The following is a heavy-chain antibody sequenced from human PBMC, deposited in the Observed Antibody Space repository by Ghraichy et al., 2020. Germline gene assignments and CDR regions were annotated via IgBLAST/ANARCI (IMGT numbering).Heavy chain of an antibody. D-gene: IGHD6-19*01. CDR1: GGSISSSSYY. J-gene: IGHJ5*02. Sequence: SQTLSLTCTVSGGSISSSSYYWGWIRQPPGKGLEWIGSIYYSGSTYYNPSLKSRVTISVDTSKNQFSLKLSSVTAADTAVYYCARQKQWLAPWGQGTLVTVSS. CDR3: ARQKQWLAP. CDR2: IYYSGST. V-gene: IGHV4-39*01.